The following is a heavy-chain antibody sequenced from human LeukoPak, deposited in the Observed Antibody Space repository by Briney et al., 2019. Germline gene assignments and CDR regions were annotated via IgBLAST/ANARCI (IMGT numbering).Heavy chain of an antibody. V-gene: IGHV4-4*09. CDR2: IYTSGST. J-gene: IGHJ3*02. D-gene: IGHD3-22*01. CDR1: GGSISSYY. Sequence: SETLSLTCTVSGGSISSYYWSWIRQPPGKGLEWIWYIYTSGSTNYNPSLKSRVTTSVDTSKNHFSLTLSSVTAADTAVYYCARLWYYYDSSGYYKAFDIWGRGTMVTVSS. CDR3: ARLWYYYDSSGYYKAFDI.